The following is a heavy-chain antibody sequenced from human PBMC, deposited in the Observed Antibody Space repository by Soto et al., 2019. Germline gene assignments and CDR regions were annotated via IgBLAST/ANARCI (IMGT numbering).Heavy chain of an antibody. CDR2: IYHGGTT. CDR1: GASISSNDW. D-gene: IGHD3-10*01. Sequence: QVQLQESGPGLVMPSGTLSLTCAVSGASISSNDWWNWVRQPPGKGLEWIGEIYHGGTTIYNPSLNRRVSISIDESKNHSSLKLTSVSAADTAVYYCARDFKAPKGASAFDYWGQGILVTVSS. V-gene: IGHV4-4*02. CDR3: ARDFKAPKGASAFDY. J-gene: IGHJ4*02.